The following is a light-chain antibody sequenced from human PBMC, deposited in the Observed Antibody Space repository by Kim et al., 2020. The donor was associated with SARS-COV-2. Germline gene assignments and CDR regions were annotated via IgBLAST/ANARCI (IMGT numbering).Light chain of an antibody. CDR2: SVS. Sequence: EIMLTQSPDTLSLSPGERATLSCRASQKITNDYLAWYQQRPGQATRLIIYSVSTRAAGITDRFSASGSGTDFTLTISWLEPEDFAVYYCHHYGDSLWSFGRGTKVEVK. V-gene: IGKV3-20*01. CDR3: HHYGDSLWS. CDR1: QKITNDY. J-gene: IGKJ1*01.